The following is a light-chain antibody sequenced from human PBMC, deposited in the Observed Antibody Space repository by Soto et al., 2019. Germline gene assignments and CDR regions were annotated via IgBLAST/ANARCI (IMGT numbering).Light chain of an antibody. J-gene: IGKJ2*02. CDR2: GAS. Sequence: EIVMTQSPATLSVSPGERATLSCRASQSVSSNLAWYQQKPGQAPRLLIYGASTRATGIPARFSGSGSGTEFTLTISSLQSEDFAVYYCQQYNNGPPGTLGQGTKLEIK. CDR1: QSVSSN. CDR3: QQYNNGPPGT. V-gene: IGKV3-15*01.